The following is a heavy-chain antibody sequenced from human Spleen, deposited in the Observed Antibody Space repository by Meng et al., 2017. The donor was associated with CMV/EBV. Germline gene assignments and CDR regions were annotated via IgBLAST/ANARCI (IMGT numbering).Heavy chain of an antibody. D-gene: IGHD1-1*01. CDR1: GGTFSSYA. CDR3: ARMGGTGTTRAFDY. J-gene: IGHJ4*02. V-gene: IGHV1-69*10. Sequence: SVKVSCKASGGTFSSYAISWVRQAPGQGLEWMGGIIPILGIANYAQKFQGRVTITADESTGTAHMELSSLRSEDTAVFYCARMGGTGTTRAFDYWGQGTLVTVSS. CDR2: IIPILGIA.